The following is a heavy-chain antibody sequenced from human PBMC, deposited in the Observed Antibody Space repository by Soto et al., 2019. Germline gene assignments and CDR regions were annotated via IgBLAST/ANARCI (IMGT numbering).Heavy chain of an antibody. CDR1: GYSFTSYW. V-gene: IGHV5-51*01. D-gene: IGHD6-13*01. J-gene: IGHJ6*02. CDR3: ARPRISHQQLVRSRYYYYYGMDV. CDR2: IYPGDSDT. Sequence: PGESLKISCKGSGYSFTSYWIGWVRQMPGKGLEWMGIIYPGDSDTRYSPSFQGQVTISADKSISTAYLQWSSLKASDTAMYYCARPRISHQQLVRSRYYYYYGMDVWGQGTTVTVSS.